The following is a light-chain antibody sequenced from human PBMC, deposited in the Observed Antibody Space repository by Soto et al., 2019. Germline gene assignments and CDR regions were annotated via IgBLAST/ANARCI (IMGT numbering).Light chain of an antibody. CDR3: QQYDNLWT. V-gene: IGKV1-33*01. J-gene: IGKJ1*01. Sequence: DIQMTQSPSFLSASVGDRVTITCQASHDITNYLNWYQQKSGKAPKLLIYDASNLETGVPSRFSGSGAGTHFTFTIPSLQPEDIATYYCQQYDNLWTFGQGTKVEIK. CDR1: HDITNY. CDR2: DAS.